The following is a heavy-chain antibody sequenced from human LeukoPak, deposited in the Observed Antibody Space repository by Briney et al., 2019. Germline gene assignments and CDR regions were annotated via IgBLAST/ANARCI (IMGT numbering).Heavy chain of an antibody. Sequence: ASVKVSCKASGYTFTGYYMHWVRQAPGQGLEWMGWINPNIGGTNYAQKFHGRVTMTRDTSISTAYMELRRLRSDDTAVYYCARSKDTTYSGSYSFVYWGQGTLVTVSS. CDR1: GYTFTGYY. D-gene: IGHD1-26*01. V-gene: IGHV1-2*02. J-gene: IGHJ4*02. CDR3: ARSKDTTYSGSYSFVY. CDR2: INPNIGGT.